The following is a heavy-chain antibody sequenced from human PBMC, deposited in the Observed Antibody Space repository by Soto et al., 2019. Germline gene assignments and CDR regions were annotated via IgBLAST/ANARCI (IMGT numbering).Heavy chain of an antibody. CDR1: GFTVSSNY. CDR2: IYSGGST. J-gene: IGHJ6*02. Sequence: EVQLVESGGGLVQPEGSLRLSCAASGFTVSSNYMSWVRQAPGKGLEWVSVIYSGGSTYYADSVKGRFTISRHNSKNTLYLQMNSLRAEDTAVYYCARGGAVAGDYYYYGMDVWGQGTTVTVSS. CDR3: ARGGAVAGDYYYYGMDV. D-gene: IGHD6-19*01. V-gene: IGHV3-53*04.